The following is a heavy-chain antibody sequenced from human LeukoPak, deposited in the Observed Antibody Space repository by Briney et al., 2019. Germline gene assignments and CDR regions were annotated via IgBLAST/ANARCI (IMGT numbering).Heavy chain of an antibody. CDR2: INHSGST. D-gene: IGHD3-10*01. V-gene: IGHV4-34*01. CDR1: GGSFSGYY. Sequence: PSETLSLTXAVYGGSFSGYYWSWIRQSPGKGLEWIGEINHSGSTNYNPSLKSRVTISVDTSKNQFSLKLSSVTAADTAVYYCARADYGSGNFDYWGQGTLVTVSS. CDR3: ARADYGSGNFDY. J-gene: IGHJ4*02.